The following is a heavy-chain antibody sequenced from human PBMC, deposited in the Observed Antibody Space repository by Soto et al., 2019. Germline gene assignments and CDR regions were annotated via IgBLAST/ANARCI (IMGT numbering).Heavy chain of an antibody. V-gene: IGHV3-33*01. J-gene: IGHJ4*02. CDR3: ARDRDSSSSYFDY. CDR2: IWYDGSNK. Sequence: QVQLVESGGGVVQPGRSLRLSCAASGFTFSSYGMHCVRQAPGKGLEWVAVIWYDGSNKYYADSVKGRFTISRDNSKNTLYLQMNSLRADDTAVYYCARDRDSSSSYFDYWGQGTLVTVSS. CDR1: GFTFSSYG. D-gene: IGHD6-6*01.